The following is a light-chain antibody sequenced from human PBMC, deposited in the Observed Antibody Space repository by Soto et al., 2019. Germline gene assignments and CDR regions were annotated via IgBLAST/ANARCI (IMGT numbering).Light chain of an antibody. J-gene: IGLJ1*01. CDR1: SSGVGGFNS. CDR2: DVV. Sequence: QSVLTQPASVSGSPGQSITISCTGTSSGVGGFNSVSWYQLRPGTAPKLILYDVVDRPSGVSYRFSGSKSGNTASLTISGLQAADEDDYFCSSYTSTMTNVFGSGTKVNVL. CDR3: SSYTSTMTNV. V-gene: IGLV2-14*03.